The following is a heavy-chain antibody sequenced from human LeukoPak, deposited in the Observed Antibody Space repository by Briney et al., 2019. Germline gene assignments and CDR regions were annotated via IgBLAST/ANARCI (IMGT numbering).Heavy chain of an antibody. CDR2: IWFDGTNK. CDR1: GFIFSDYG. CDR3: AKDGAHYYDTSGCDY. J-gene: IGHJ4*02. V-gene: IGHV3-30*02. D-gene: IGHD3-22*01. Sequence: GGSLRLSCAASGFIFSDYGMHWVRQAPGKGLEWVTFIWFDGTNKYYADSVKGRFTISRDNSKNTLYLQMNSLRVEDTAVYYCAKDGAHYYDTSGCDYWGQGTLVTVSS.